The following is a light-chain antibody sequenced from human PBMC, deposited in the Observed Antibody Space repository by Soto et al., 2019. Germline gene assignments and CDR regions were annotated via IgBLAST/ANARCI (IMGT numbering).Light chain of an antibody. J-gene: IGLJ2*01. CDR2: DVS. CDR3: SSYPSSETHVL. Sequence: QSVLTQPASVSGSPGQSITLSCTGTSSDVGYYNSVSWYQRHPGKVPKLIIYDVSSRPSGVSNRFSGFKSGNTASLTISGLQAEDEADYYCSSYPSSETHVLFGGGTQLTVL. CDR1: SSDVGYYNS. V-gene: IGLV2-14*03.